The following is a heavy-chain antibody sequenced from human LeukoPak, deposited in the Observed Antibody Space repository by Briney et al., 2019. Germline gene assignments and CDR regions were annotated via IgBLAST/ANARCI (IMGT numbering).Heavy chain of an antibody. V-gene: IGHV3-23*01. Sequence: GGSLRFSCAGSGFSFSSNTMSWVRQAPGRGLEWVSAISKNGGRTDSADSVKGRFPISRDNSKSTLYLHMDSLRAEDTAVYYCARDEDTSALSEYWGQGTLVTVSS. D-gene: IGHD2/OR15-2a*01. CDR2: ISKNGGRT. CDR3: ARDEDTSALSEY. CDR1: GFSFSSNT. J-gene: IGHJ4*02.